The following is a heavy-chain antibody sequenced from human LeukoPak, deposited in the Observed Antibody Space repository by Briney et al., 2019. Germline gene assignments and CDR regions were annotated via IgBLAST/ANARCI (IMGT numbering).Heavy chain of an antibody. CDR3: AGGEAVDIVVVPAAMGHDAFDI. D-gene: IGHD2-2*03. Sequence: SETLSLTCAVYGGSFSGYYWSWIRQPPGKGLEWIGEINHSGSTNYNPSLKSRVTISVDTSKNQFSLKLSSVTAADTAVYYCAGGEAVDIVVVPAAMGHDAFDIWGQGTMVTVSS. J-gene: IGHJ3*02. CDR1: GGSFSGYY. CDR2: INHSGST. V-gene: IGHV4-34*01.